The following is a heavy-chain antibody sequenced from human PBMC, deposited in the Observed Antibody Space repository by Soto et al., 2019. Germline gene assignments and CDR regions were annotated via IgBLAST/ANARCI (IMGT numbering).Heavy chain of an antibody. CDR1: GYTFTDYF. Sequence: ASVKVSCKASGYTFTDYFIHWVRQAPGQGFEWMGWINPNSRGTNYAQKFQGRVTMTRDTSNSTAYMELRGLRSDDTAVYYCARVTLEAGNWFDPWGQGTLVTVSS. J-gene: IGHJ5*02. CDR3: ARVTLEAGNWFDP. V-gene: IGHV1-2*02. CDR2: INPNSRGT. D-gene: IGHD1-1*01.